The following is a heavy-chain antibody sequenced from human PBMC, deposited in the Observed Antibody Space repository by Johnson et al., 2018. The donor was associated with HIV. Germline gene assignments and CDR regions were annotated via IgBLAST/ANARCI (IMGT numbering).Heavy chain of an antibody. V-gene: IGHV3-7*05. CDR1: GFRFSRYW. D-gene: IGHD3-22*01. J-gene: IGHJ3*02. CDR3: ARDSSGYSGFDI. Sequence: VQLVESGGGLVQPGVSLRLSCAASGFRFSRYWMSWVRQAPGKGLEWVANIKQDGSEKYYVDSVKGRFTISRDNAKNSLYLQMNSLKTEDTAVYYCARDSSGYSGFDIWGQGTVVTVSS. CDR2: IKQDGSEK.